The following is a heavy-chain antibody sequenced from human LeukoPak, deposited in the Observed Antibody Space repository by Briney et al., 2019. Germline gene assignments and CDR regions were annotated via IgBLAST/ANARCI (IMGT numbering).Heavy chain of an antibody. J-gene: IGHJ5*02. D-gene: IGHD3-22*01. CDR3: ARLMRSYYRDSSGYYSRWFDP. CDR2: IYYSGST. CDR1: GGSISSSSYY. Sequence: PSETLSLTCTVSGGSISSSSYYWGWIRQPPGKGLEWIGNIYYSGSTYYSPSLKSRVTISVDASKNQFSLKLSSVTASDTAVFYCARLMRSYYRDSSGYYSRWFDPWGQGTLVTVSS. V-gene: IGHV4-39*01.